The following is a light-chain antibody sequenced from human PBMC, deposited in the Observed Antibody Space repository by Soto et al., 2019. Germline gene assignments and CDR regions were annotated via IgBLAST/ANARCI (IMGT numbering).Light chain of an antibody. CDR2: DVF. Sequence: QSVLTQDASVSGSPGQSITISCTGTSSDVGGFNYVSWYQQHPGKAPKLMIYDVFTRPSGVSNRFSGSKSGNTASLTISALQAEDEADYYCTSRTSTSTYVFGSGIKVTVL. CDR3: TSRTSTSTYV. V-gene: IGLV2-14*03. J-gene: IGLJ1*01. CDR1: SSDVGGFNY.